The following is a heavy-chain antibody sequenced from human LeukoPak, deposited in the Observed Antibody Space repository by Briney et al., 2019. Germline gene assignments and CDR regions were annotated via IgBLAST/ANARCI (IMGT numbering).Heavy chain of an antibody. J-gene: IGHJ4*02. Sequence: GGSLRLSCAASGFTFSSYWMHWVRQAPGKGLVWVSRINSDGGSTSYADSVKGRFTISRDNAKNTLYLQMNGLRAEDTGVYYCARIASHSSSWYDGGYWGQGTLVTVSS. CDR3: ARIASHSSSWYDGGY. V-gene: IGHV3-74*01. D-gene: IGHD6-13*01. CDR2: INSDGGST. CDR1: GFTFSSYW.